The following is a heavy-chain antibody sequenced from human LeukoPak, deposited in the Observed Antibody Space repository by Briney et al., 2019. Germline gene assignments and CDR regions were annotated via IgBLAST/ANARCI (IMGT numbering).Heavy chain of an antibody. J-gene: IGHJ4*02. CDR3: ARERVRGVIFPFDY. CDR2: ISYDGSNK. Sequence: PGRSLRLSCAASGFTFSSYAMHWVRQAPGKGLEWVEVISYDGSNKYYADSVKGRFTISKDNSKNTLYLQMNSLRAEDTAVYYCARERVRGVIFPFDYWGQGTLVTVSS. CDR1: GFTFSSYA. D-gene: IGHD3-10*01. V-gene: IGHV3-30*04.